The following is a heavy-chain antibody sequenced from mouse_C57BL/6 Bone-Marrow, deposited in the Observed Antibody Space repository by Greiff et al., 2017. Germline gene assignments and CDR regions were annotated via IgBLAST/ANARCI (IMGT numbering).Heavy chain of an antibody. J-gene: IGHJ3*01. V-gene: IGHV7-1*01. CDR3: ARGARGYYGSFAY. CDR2: SRNKANDYTT. Sequence: EVKLVESGGGLVQSGRSLRLSCATSGFTFSDFYMEWVRQAPGKGLEWIAASRNKANDYTTEYSASVKGRFIVSRDTSQSILYLQMNALRAEDTAIYYCARGARGYYGSFAYWGQGTLVTVSA. D-gene: IGHD1-1*01. CDR1: GFTFSDFY.